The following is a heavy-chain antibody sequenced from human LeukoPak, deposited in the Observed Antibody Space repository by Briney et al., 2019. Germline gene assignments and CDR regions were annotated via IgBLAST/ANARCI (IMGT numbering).Heavy chain of an antibody. D-gene: IGHD6-6*01. J-gene: IGHJ4*02. CDR1: GFTFSGYG. CDR3: AKGSEYSSSVFDY. CDR2: IWYDGSNK. V-gene: IGHV3-33*06. Sequence: GRSLRLSCAASGFTFSGYGMHWVRQAPGKGLEWVAVIWYDGSNKYYADSVKGRFTISRDNSKNTLYLQMNSLRAEDTAVYYCAKGSEYSSSVFDYWGQGTLVTVSS.